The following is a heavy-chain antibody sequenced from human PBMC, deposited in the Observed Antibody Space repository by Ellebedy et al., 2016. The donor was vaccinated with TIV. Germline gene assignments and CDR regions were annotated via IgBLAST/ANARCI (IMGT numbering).Heavy chain of an antibody. J-gene: IGHJ3*02. V-gene: IGHV3-23*01. D-gene: IGHD1-1*01. CDR3: AKDFTTEERRWDAFDI. CDR1: GFTFSSYA. Sequence: GESLKISXAASGFTFSSYAMSWVRQAPGKGLEWVSAISGSGGSTYYADSVKGRFTISRDNSKNTLYLQMNSLRAEDTAVYYCAKDFTTEERRWDAFDIWGQGTMVTVSS. CDR2: ISGSGGST.